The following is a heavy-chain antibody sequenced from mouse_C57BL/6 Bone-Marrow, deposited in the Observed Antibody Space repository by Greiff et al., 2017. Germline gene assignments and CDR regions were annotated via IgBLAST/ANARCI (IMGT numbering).Heavy chain of an antibody. V-gene: IGHV1-55*01. CDR1: GYTFTSYW. Sequence: VQLQQPGAELVKPGASVKMSCKASGYTFTSYWITWVKQRPGQGLEWIGDIYPGSGSTNYNEKFKSKATLTVDTSSSTAYMQLSSLTSEDSAVYYCARAYYSNLRGFAYWGQGTLVTVSA. D-gene: IGHD2-5*01. J-gene: IGHJ3*01. CDR2: IYPGSGST. CDR3: ARAYYSNLRGFAY.